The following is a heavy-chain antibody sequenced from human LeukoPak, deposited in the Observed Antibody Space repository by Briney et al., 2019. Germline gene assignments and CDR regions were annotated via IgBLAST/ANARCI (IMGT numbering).Heavy chain of an antibody. D-gene: IGHD3-10*01. CDR3: ARYGSGSYNRPFYY. CDR2: ISSSRSTI. V-gene: IGHV3-48*02. Sequence: GGSLRLSCAASGFTFSSYNMNWVRQAPGKGLEWVSYISSSRSTIYYADSVKGRFTIYRDNEKKSLYLQMNSLRDEHTAVSYCARYGSGSYNRPFYYWGQGTLVTVSS. CDR1: GFTFSSYN. J-gene: IGHJ4*02.